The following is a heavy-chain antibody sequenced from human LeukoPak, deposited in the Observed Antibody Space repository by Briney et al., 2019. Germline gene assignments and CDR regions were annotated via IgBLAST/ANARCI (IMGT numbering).Heavy chain of an antibody. Sequence: ASVKVSCTASGYTFTGYYMHWVRQAPGQGLEWMGRINPNSGGTNYAQKFQGRVTMTRDTSISTAYMELSRLRSDDTAVYYCARDLFLLWFGEERPPNWFDPWGQGTLVTVSS. D-gene: IGHD3-10*01. CDR1: GYTFTGYY. CDR2: INPNSGGT. V-gene: IGHV1-2*06. J-gene: IGHJ5*02. CDR3: ARDLFLLWFGEERPPNWFDP.